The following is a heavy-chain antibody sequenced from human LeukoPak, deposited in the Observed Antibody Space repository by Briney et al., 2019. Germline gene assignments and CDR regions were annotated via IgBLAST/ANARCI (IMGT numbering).Heavy chain of an antibody. CDR2: LSGSGGYT. J-gene: IGHJ4*02. CDR1: GFTFSSYA. Sequence: PGGSLRLSCAASGFTFSSYAMNWVRQAPGKGLEWVSSLSGSGGYTYYADSVKGRFTVSRDNSKNTLYLQMNSLRAEDTAVYYCAKSGSAWPRLHFDYWGEGTLVTVPS. V-gene: IGHV3-23*01. CDR3: AKSGSAWPRLHFDY. D-gene: IGHD6-19*01.